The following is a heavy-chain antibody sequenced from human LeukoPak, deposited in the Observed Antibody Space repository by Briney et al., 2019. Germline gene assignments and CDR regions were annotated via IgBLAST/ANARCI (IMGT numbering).Heavy chain of an antibody. V-gene: IGHV4-59*01. CDR3: ASSMVRGVIISLWFDP. CDR1: GGSISSYY. CDR2: IYYSGST. Sequence: ETLSLTCTVSGGSISSYYWSWIRQPPGKGLEWIGYIYYSGSTNYNPSLKSRVTISVDTSKNQFSLKLTSVTAADTAVYYCASSMVRGVIISLWFDPWGQGTLVTVSS. D-gene: IGHD3-10*01. J-gene: IGHJ5*02.